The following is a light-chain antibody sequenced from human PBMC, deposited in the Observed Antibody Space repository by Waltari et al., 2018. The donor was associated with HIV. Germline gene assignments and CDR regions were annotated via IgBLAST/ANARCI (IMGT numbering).Light chain of an antibody. CDR2: LAS. J-gene: IGKJ1*01. CDR1: QSLLHNNGHNY. CDR3: MHGQQTPV. V-gene: IGKV2-28*01. Sequence: DIAMIQSPDFLAVSPGEPASISCRSSQSLLHNNGHNYLEWYIQRPGQAPELLIYLASRRASGVPDRIAGSGSGTDFILKISRVEPEDVGVYYCMHGQQTPVFGQGTLVEV.